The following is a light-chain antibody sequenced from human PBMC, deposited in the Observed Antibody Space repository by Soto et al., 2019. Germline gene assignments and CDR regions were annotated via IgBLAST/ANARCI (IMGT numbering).Light chain of an antibody. CDR2: AAS. J-gene: IGKJ5*01. CDR1: PSVITNF. V-gene: IGKV3D-20*02. Sequence: EIVLTQSPGSLSLSPGERATLSCRASPSVITNFVDWYQEKPGQAPRLLIYAASSRASGVPARFSGSGSGTDFTLTISRLNPEDFAAYYCQQSCSWPRITGGQGTRREIK. CDR3: QQSCSWPRIT.